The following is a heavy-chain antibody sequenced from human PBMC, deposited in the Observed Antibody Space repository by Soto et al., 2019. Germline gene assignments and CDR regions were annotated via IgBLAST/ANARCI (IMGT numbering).Heavy chain of an antibody. Sequence: SETLCLRWAVLGGSISSSNWRSLVRQPPGKGLEWIGEIYHSGSTNYNPSLKSRVTISVDKSKNQFSLKLSSVTAADTAVYYCARRVVVITMGVVWFDPWGQGTLVTVSS. CDR2: IYHSGST. CDR1: GGSISSSNW. CDR3: ARRVVVITMGVVWFDP. V-gene: IGHV4-4*02. J-gene: IGHJ5*02. D-gene: IGHD3-22*01.